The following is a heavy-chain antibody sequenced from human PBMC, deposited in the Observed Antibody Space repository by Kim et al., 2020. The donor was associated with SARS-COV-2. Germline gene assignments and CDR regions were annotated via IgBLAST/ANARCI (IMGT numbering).Heavy chain of an antibody. Sequence: GDSVKGRFTLSRDNAKNTVYLQMNSLRAEDTAMYYCARAAAASGTGGYYWGQGALVTVSS. CDR3: ARAAAASGTGGYY. J-gene: IGHJ4*02. V-gene: IGHV3-74*01. D-gene: IGHD6-13*01.